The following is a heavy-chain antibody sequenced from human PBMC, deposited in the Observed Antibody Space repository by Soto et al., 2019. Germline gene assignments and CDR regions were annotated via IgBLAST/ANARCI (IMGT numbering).Heavy chain of an antibody. V-gene: IGHV4-30-2*01. D-gene: IGHD5-18*01. J-gene: IGHJ4*02. Sequence: QLQLQESGSGLVKPSQTLSLTCAVSGGSISSGGYSWSWIRQPPGKGLEWIGYIYHSGSTYYNPSLKSRVTISVDRSKNQFSLKLSSVTAADTAVYYCASNSDTAMVTGGLPVVWGQGTLVTVSS. CDR1: GGSISSGGYS. CDR3: ASNSDTAMVTGGLPVV. CDR2: IYHSGST.